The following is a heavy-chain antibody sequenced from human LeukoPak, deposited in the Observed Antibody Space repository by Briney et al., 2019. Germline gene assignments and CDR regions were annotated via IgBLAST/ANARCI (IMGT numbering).Heavy chain of an antibody. J-gene: IGHJ4*02. CDR3: AGYYYGTENYHNHPNFDY. CDR2: INHSGST. Sequence: SETLSLTCAVYGGSFSTYYWSWVRQPPGKGLEWIGEINHSGSTTYNPSLESRVTISIDTSKNQFSLKLSSVTAADTAVYYCAGYYYGTENYHNHPNFDYWGQGTLVTVSS. D-gene: IGHD3-10*01. CDR1: GGSFSTYY. V-gene: IGHV4-34*01.